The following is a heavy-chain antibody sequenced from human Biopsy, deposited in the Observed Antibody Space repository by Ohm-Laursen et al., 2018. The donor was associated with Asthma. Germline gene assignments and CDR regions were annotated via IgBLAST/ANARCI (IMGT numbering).Heavy chain of an antibody. CDR1: GFTFSRYA. V-gene: IGHV3-30*18. J-gene: IGHJ4*01. D-gene: IGHD4-11*01. Sequence: SLRLSCTASGFTFSRYAIHWVRQAPGKGLEWVAVISHDGQTQHYAESVKGRFALSRDNSQNTLYLQMISLRTDDTAVYYCAKRRGYSDFNDFDYWGHGTLVTVSS. CDR3: AKRRGYSDFNDFDY. CDR2: ISHDGQTQ.